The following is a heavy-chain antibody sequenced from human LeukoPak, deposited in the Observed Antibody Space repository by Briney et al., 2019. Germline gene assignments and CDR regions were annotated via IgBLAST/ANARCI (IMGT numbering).Heavy chain of an antibody. CDR1: GFPFSSYF. V-gene: IGHV3-21*01. D-gene: IGHD2-2*01. Sequence: PGGSLRLSCAASGFPFSSYFMNWVRQAPGKGLEWVSSISGSSSYIYDADSVKGRFTISRDNAKNSLYLQMNSLRAEDTAVYYCARDYCSSTSCYPDYWGQGTLVTVSS. CDR3: ARDYCSSTSCYPDY. CDR2: ISGSSSYI. J-gene: IGHJ4*02.